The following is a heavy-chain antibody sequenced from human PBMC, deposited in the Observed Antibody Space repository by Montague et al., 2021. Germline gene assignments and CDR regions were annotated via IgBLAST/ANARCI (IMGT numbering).Heavy chain of an antibody. V-gene: IGHV3-21*01. Sequence: SLRLSCAASGFTFSSYTMNWVRQAPGKGLEWVSAISSNSSYIYYVDSVKGRFTISRDNAKKSLYLQMTSLRVEDTAVYYCARWGSGWTYLDIWGQGTLVTVSS. CDR3: ARWGSGWTYLDI. J-gene: IGHJ4*02. CDR2: ISSNSSYI. D-gene: IGHD6-19*01. CDR1: GFTFSSYT.